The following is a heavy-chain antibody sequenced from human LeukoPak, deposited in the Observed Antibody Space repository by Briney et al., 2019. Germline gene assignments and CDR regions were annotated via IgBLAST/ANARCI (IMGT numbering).Heavy chain of an antibody. CDR1: GYTFTSYY. V-gene: IGHV1-46*01. CDR2: INPSGGST. Sequence: ASVKVSCKASGYTFTSYYMHWVRQAPGQGLEWMGIINPSGGSTSYAQKFQGRVTMTRDTSTSTVYMELSSLRSEDTAVYYCARDYGRLRLWWHRSLDYWGQGTLVTVSS. J-gene: IGHJ4*02. CDR3: ARDYGRLRLWWHRSLDY. D-gene: IGHD2-21*01.